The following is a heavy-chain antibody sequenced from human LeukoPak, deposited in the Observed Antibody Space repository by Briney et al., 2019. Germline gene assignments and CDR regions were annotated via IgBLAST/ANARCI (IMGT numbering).Heavy chain of an antibody. V-gene: IGHV3-30-3*01. Sequence: GGSLRLSCAASGFTFSSYAMHWVRQAPGKGLEWVAVISYDGSNKYYADSVKGRFTISRDNSKNTLYLQMNSLRAEDTAVYYCARDTRWRGDGWGYYFDYWGQGTLVTVSS. D-gene: IGHD2-21*02. J-gene: IGHJ4*02. CDR2: ISYDGSNK. CDR3: ARDTRWRGDGWGYYFDY. CDR1: GFTFSSYA.